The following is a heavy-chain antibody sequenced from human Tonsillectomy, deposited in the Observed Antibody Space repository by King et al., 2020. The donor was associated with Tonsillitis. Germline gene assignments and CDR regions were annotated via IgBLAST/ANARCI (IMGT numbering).Heavy chain of an antibody. Sequence: VQLVESGGGLVQPGGSLRLSCAASGFTFSSYAMHWVRQAPGKGLEYVSAISINGGSTYYANSVKGRFTISRDNSKNTRYLQMGSLRAEDMAVYYCARGRYCSSTSCYPQADYWGQGTLVTVSS. J-gene: IGHJ4*02. CDR3: ARGRYCSSTSCYPQADY. V-gene: IGHV3-64*01. CDR2: ISINGGST. D-gene: IGHD2-2*01. CDR1: GFTFSSYA.